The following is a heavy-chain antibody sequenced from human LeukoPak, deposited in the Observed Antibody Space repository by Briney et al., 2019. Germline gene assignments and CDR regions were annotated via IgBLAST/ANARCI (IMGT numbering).Heavy chain of an antibody. V-gene: IGHV1-46*01. CDR1: GCTFTSYY. D-gene: IGHD3-10*01. J-gene: IGHJ6*02. CDR2: INPSGGST. CDR3: ARSRRTMVRGVLTDYYGMDV. Sequence: ASVKVSCKASGCTFTSYYMHWVRQAPGQGLEWMGIINPSGGSTSYAQKFQGRVTMTRDTSTSTVYMELSSLRSEDTAVYYCARSRRTMVRGVLTDYYGMDVWGQGTTVTVSS.